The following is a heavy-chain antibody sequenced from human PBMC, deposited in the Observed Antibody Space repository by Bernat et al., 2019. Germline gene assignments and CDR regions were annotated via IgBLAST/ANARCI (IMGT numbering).Heavy chain of an antibody. V-gene: IGHV3-11*05. J-gene: IGHJ4*02. CDR1: GFTFSDYY. CDR2: ISSSSSYT. CDR3: ARARGYCSGGSCYYDFDY. D-gene: IGHD2-15*01. Sequence: QVQLVESGGGLVKPGGSLRLSCAASGFTFSDYYMCWIRQAPGKGLEWVSYISSSSSYTNYADSVKGRFTISRDNAKNSLYLQMNSLRAEDTAVYYCARARGYCSGGSCYYDFDYWGQGTLVTVSS.